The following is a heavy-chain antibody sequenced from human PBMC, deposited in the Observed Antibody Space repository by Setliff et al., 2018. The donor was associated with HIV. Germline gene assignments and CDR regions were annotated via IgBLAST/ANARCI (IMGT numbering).Heavy chain of an antibody. V-gene: IGHV4-34*01. CDR3: VRQGAVAGHSFDS. CDR1: GGSLSGYH. D-gene: IGHD6-19*01. Sequence: SETLSLTCTVYGGSLSGYHWSWIRQSPEKGLEWIGEINHSGSTNYNPSLKSRVTISVDTSKNHFSLRLSSVTAADTAVYYCVRQGAVAGHSFDSWGPGALVTVSS. J-gene: IGHJ4*02. CDR2: INHSGST.